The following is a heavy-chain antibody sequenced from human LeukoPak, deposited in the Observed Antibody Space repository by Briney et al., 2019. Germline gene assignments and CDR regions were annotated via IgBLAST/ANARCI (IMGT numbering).Heavy chain of an antibody. CDR1: GFTFSSYA. CDR3: AKGMIQWPLNYWYFDL. Sequence: PWGSLRLSCAASGFTFSSYAMSWVRQAPGKGLEWVSAISGSGGSTYYADSVKGGFTISRDNSKNTLYLQMNSLRAEDTAVYYCAKGMIQWPLNYWYFDLWGRGTLVTVSS. V-gene: IGHV3-23*01. D-gene: IGHD6-19*01. J-gene: IGHJ2*01. CDR2: ISGSGGST.